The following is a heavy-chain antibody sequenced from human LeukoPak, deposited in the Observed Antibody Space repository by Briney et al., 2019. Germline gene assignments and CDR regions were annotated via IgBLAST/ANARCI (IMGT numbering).Heavy chain of an antibody. D-gene: IGHD1-26*01. J-gene: IGHJ4*02. CDR3: AKDPRRGSYYLNYFDY. CDR1: GFTFSSYA. V-gene: IGHV3-23*01. Sequence: AGGSLRLSCAASGFTFSSYAMSWVRQAPGKGLEWVSAISGSGGSTYYADSVKGRFTISRDNSKNTLYLQMNSLRAEDTAVYYCAKDPRRGSYYLNYFDYWGQGTLVTVSS. CDR2: ISGSGGST.